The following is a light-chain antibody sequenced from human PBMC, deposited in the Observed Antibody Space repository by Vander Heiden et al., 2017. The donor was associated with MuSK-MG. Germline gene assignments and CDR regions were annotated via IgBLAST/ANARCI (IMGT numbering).Light chain of an antibody. Sequence: QSVLTQPPSASGTPGQRVTISCSGSSSNIGSHTVTWYQQLPGTAPKLLIYSNKQRPAGVPDRFSGSKAGTSASLAISGLQSEDEADYYCAAWDDSLKGMFGGGTKLTVL. CDR1: SSNIGSHT. V-gene: IGLV1-44*01. CDR2: SNK. J-gene: IGLJ3*02. CDR3: AAWDDSLKGM.